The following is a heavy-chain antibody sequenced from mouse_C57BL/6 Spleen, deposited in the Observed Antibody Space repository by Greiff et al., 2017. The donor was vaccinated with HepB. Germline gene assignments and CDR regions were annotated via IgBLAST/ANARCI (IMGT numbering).Heavy chain of an antibody. J-gene: IGHJ1*03. D-gene: IGHD1-1*01. CDR1: GFTFSDAW. CDR3: TRGGSSSYWYFDV. Sequence: EVQGVESGGGLVQPGGSMKLSCAASGFTFSDAWMDWVRQSPEKGLEWVAEIRNKANNHATYYAESVKGRFTISRDDSKSSVYLQMNSLRAEDTGIYYCTRGGSSSYWYFDVWGTGTTVTVSS. CDR2: IRNKANNHAT. V-gene: IGHV6-6*01.